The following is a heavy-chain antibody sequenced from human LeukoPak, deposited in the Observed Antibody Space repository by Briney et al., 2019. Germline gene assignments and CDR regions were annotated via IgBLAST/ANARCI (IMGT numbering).Heavy chain of an antibody. Sequence: KSSETLSLTCAVYGGSFSGYYWSWIRQPPGKGLEWIGEINHSGSTNYNPSLKSRVTISVDTSKNQFSLKLSSVTAADTAVYYCARRYSSGWYSFLDYWGQGTLVTVSS. CDR1: GGSFSGYY. V-gene: IGHV4-34*01. J-gene: IGHJ4*02. D-gene: IGHD6-19*01. CDR3: ARRYSSGWYSFLDY. CDR2: INHSGST.